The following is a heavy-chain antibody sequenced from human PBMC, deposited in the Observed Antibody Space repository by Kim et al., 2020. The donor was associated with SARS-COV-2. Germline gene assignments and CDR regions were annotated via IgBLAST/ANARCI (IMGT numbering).Heavy chain of an antibody. V-gene: IGHV3-64*01. CDR3: AKDTQSAYFDL. CDR1: GFTFSSYG. J-gene: IGHJ2*01. CDR2: INSNGGST. Sequence: GGSLRLSCAASGFTFSSYGMHWVRQAPGKGLEYVSAINSNGGSTYYANSVKGRFTISRDNSKNTLYLQMGSLRTEDMAVYYCAKDTQSAYFDLWGRGTLVTVSS.